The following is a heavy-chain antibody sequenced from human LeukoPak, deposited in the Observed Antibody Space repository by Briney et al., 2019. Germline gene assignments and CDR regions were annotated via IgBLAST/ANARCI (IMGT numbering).Heavy chain of an antibody. D-gene: IGHD3-10*01. CDR1: GGSFSGYY. Sequence: SETLSLTCAVYGGSFSGYYWSWIRQPPGKGLEWIGEINHSGSTNYNPSLKSRVTISVDTSKNQFSLKLSSVTAADTAVYYCARVRGYYCGSGSYYFDYWGQGTLVTVSS. CDR3: ARVRGYYCGSGSYYFDY. J-gene: IGHJ4*02. CDR2: INHSGST. V-gene: IGHV4-34*01.